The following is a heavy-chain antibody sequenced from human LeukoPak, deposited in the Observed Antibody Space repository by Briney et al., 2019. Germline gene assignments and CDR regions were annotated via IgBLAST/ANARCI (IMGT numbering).Heavy chain of an antibody. Sequence: PSETLSHTRADHSGSFSDYYYNWIRQRPGQEPEWIGEINHSGSTYYNPSVKSRVTISVDRSKNQFSLKLSSVTAEDTAVYYCARGGGISRRGYFQHWGQGTLVTVSS. CDR2: INHSGST. D-gene: IGHD6-13*01. J-gene: IGHJ1*01. CDR1: SGSFSDYY. V-gene: IGHV4-34*01. CDR3: ARGGGISRRGYFQH.